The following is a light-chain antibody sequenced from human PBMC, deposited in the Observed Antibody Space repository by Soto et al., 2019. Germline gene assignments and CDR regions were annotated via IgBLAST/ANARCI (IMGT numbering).Light chain of an antibody. Sequence: QSALTQPRSVSGSPGQSVTISCTGTSSDVGGYNCVSWYQHHPGKAPKLMIYDVTKRPSGLPDRFSGSKSGNTASLTISGFQAEDEADYYCCSYAGTFYVFGTGTKVTLL. V-gene: IGLV2-11*01. J-gene: IGLJ1*01. CDR2: DVT. CDR3: CSYAGTFYV. CDR1: SSDVGGYNC.